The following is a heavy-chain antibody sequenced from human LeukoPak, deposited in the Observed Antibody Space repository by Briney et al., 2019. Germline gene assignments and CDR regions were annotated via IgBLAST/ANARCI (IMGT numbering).Heavy chain of an antibody. CDR1: GFTFSSYG. D-gene: IGHD1-26*01. J-gene: IGHJ3*02. CDR3: ARGGSYLSAFDI. CDR2: ISGSGGST. V-gene: IGHV3-23*01. Sequence: PGGTLRLSCAASGFTFSSYGRSWVRQAPGKGLEWVSAISGSGGSTYYADSVKGRFTISRDNSKNTLYLQMNSLRAEDTAVYYCARGGSYLSAFDIWGQGTMVTVSS.